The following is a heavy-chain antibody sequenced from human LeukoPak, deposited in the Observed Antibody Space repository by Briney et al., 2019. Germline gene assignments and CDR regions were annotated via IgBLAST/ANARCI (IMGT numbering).Heavy chain of an antibody. D-gene: IGHD7-27*01. CDR3: AKGSALWGYYLDN. J-gene: IGHJ4*02. Sequence: GGSLRLSCAASGFTFNIYSMTWVRQAPGKGLEWVSSFADSGGNTYYADSVKGRFTVSRDSSKNTLFLQMNSLRAEDTAVYYCAKGSALWGYYLDNWGQGTLVTVSS. V-gene: IGHV3-23*01. CDR2: FADSGGNT. CDR1: GFTFNIYS.